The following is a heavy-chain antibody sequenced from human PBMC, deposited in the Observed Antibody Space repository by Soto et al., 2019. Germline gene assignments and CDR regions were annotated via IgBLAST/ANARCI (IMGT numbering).Heavy chain of an antibody. Sequence: ASVKVSCKASGYTFTDYYMHRVRQAPGQGLEWMGWINPNSGGTNYAQKFQGRVTMTRDTSISTAYMEVSRLRSDDTAVYYCARDKVAGDYYYYDMDVWGQGTTVTVSS. CDR3: ARDKVAGDYYYYDMDV. J-gene: IGHJ6*02. CDR1: GYTFTDYY. D-gene: IGHD6-19*01. V-gene: IGHV1-2*02. CDR2: INPNSGGT.